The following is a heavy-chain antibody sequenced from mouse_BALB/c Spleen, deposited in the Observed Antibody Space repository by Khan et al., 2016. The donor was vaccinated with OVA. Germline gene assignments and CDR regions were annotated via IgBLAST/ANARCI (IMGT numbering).Heavy chain of an antibody. V-gene: IGHV1S81*02. CDR2: TNPTNGRT. CDR1: GYTFTSYW. J-gene: IGHJ2*01. CDR3: ARIKKIVATYFDD. Sequence: QVQLQQPGAELVKAGASVKMSCKASGYTFTSYWMHWVKQRLGQGLEWFAETNPTNGRTYYNEKFKSKATLTVDKSSSTAYMLLSGPTFEDSAVYYCARIKKIVATYFDDRSKGTTLTVSS. D-gene: IGHD1-1*01.